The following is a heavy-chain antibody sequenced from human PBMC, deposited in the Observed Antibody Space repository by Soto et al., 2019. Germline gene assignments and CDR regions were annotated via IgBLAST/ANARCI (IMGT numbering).Heavy chain of an antibody. CDR2: INHSGST. Sequence: QVQLQQWGAGLLKPSETLSLTCAVYGGSFSGYYWSWIRQPPGKGLEWIGEINHSGSTNYNPSLKSRVTISVETSKNQFSLKPSSVTAADTAVYYCARYSSIAASHFDYWGQGTLVTVSS. CDR1: GGSFSGYY. CDR3: ARYSSIAASHFDY. V-gene: IGHV4-34*01. D-gene: IGHD6-6*01. J-gene: IGHJ4*02.